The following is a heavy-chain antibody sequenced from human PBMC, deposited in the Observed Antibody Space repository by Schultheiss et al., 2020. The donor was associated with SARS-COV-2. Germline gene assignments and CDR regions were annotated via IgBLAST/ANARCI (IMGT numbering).Heavy chain of an antibody. Sequence: GGSLRLSCAASGFTFSSYDMHWVRQATGKGLEWVSAIGTAGDTYYPGSVKGRFTISRENAKNSLYLQMNSLRAEDTAVYYCARGWGYGSGSYYTEFVLYGMDVWGQGTTVTVSS. CDR3: ARGWGYGSGSYYTEFVLYGMDV. CDR2: IGTAGDT. CDR1: GFTFSSYD. D-gene: IGHD3-10*01. V-gene: IGHV3-13*01. J-gene: IGHJ6*02.